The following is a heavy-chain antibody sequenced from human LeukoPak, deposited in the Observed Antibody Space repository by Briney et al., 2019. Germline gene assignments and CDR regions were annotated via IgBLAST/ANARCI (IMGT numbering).Heavy chain of an antibody. Sequence: GGSLRLSCAASGFTFDDYAMHWVRQAPGKGLEWVSGISWNSGSIGYADSVKGRFTISRDSAKNSLYLQMNSLRAEDTALYYCAKGMAGGSGYYPDYWGQGTLVTVSS. CDR1: GFTFDDYA. CDR2: ISWNSGSI. J-gene: IGHJ4*02. D-gene: IGHD3-3*01. CDR3: AKGMAGGSGYYPDY. V-gene: IGHV3-9*01.